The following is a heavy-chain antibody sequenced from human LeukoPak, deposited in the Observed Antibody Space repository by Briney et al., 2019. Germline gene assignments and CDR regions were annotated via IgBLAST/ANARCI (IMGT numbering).Heavy chain of an antibody. Sequence: GGSLRLSCAASGFTFSIYEMNWVRQAPGKGLEWVSYISSSGSTIYYADSVKGRFTISRDNAKNSLYLQMNSLRAEDTAVYYCARESVLRYFDWLDYWGQGTLVTVSS. J-gene: IGHJ4*02. CDR2: ISSSGSTI. D-gene: IGHD3-9*01. V-gene: IGHV3-48*03. CDR1: GFTFSIYE. CDR3: ARESVLRYFDWLDY.